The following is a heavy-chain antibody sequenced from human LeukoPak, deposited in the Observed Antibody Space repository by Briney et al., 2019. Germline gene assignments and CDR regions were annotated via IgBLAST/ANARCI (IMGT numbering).Heavy chain of an antibody. CDR1: GYTFTSYG. Sequence: ASVKVSCKASGYTFTSYGISWVRRAPGQGLEWMGWISAYNGNTNYAQKLQGRVTMTTDTSTSTAYMELRSLRSDDTAVYYCATSIRGPRESDYWGQGTLVTVSS. CDR3: ATSIRGPRESDY. D-gene: IGHD2/OR15-2a*01. J-gene: IGHJ4*02. CDR2: ISAYNGNT. V-gene: IGHV1-18*01.